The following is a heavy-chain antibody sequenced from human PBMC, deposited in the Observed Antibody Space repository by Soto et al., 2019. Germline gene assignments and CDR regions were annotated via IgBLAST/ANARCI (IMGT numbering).Heavy chain of an antibody. CDR3: ARNYYDSSGYYYVPFDY. CDR1: GDSISSYY. CDR2: LYYGRSA. J-gene: IGHJ4*02. V-gene: IGHV4-59*01. D-gene: IGHD3-22*01. Sequence: PSETLSLTCAVSGDSISSYYCMWIRQPPGKGLESIGYLYYGRSANYNPSLKSRVTLSVDTSTNQCSLTLSSMTAADTAVYYCARNYYDSSGYYYVPFDYWGQGTLVTVSS.